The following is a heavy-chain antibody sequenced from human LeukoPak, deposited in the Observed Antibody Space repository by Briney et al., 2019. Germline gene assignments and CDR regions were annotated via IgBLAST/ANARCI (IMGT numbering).Heavy chain of an antibody. J-gene: IGHJ4*02. D-gene: IGHD4-11*01. CDR1: GDSFSSVTDY. CDR2: GDYSGGK. V-gene: IGHV4-39*07. CDR3: ARDGQGLHY. Sequence: TSETLSLTCTVSGDSFSSVTDYWAWIRQPPGKGLEWIASGDYSGGKYYNPSLESRVAISTDMSKSQISLKLTSVTGADTAVYYCARDGQGLHYWGQGALVTVSS.